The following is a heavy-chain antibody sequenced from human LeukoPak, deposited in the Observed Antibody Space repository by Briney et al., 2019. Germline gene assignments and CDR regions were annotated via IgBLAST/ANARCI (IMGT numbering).Heavy chain of an antibody. V-gene: IGHV6-1*01. CDR1: GDSVSSNSVA. Sequence: SQTLSLTCAISGDSVSSNSVAGNWIRQSPSRGLEWLGSTYYRSKWHNDYALSVKSRITINPDTSKNQFSLQLNSVTPEDTAVYYCARDRGSLRYYFDYWGQGTLVTVSS. CDR3: ARDRGSLRYYFDY. CDR2: TYYRSKWHN. J-gene: IGHJ4*02. D-gene: IGHD1-26*01.